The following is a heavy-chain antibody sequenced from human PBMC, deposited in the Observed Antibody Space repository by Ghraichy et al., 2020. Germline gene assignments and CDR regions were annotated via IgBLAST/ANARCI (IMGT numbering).Heavy chain of an antibody. Sequence: GSLRLSCIVSGGSISSYYWSWIRQAPGKGLEWIGFMYYSGSTNYNPSLKSRVTISVDKSKNQFSRKLSSVTAADTAVYYCASHYGSRSYYSYMDVWGKGTTVTISS. CDR2: MYYSGST. CDR3: ASHYGSRSYYSYMDV. CDR1: GGSISSYY. V-gene: IGHV4-59*01. D-gene: IGHD3-10*01. J-gene: IGHJ6*03.